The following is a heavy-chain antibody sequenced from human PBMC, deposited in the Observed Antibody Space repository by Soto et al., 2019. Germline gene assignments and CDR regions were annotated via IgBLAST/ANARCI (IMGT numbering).Heavy chain of an antibody. J-gene: IGHJ4*02. Sequence: EVQLVESGGGLVQPGGSLRLSCAASGFTFSSYSMNWVHQAPGKGLEWVSYISSSSSTIYYADSVKGRFTISRDNAKNSLYLQMNSLRAEDTAVYYCARVVGGKGFDYWGQGTLVTVSS. CDR3: ARVVGGKGFDY. V-gene: IGHV3-48*01. CDR2: ISSSSSTI. CDR1: GFTFSSYS. D-gene: IGHD2-15*01.